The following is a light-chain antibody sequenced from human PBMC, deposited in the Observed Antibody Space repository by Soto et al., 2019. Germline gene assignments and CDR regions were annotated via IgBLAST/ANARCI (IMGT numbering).Light chain of an antibody. J-gene: IGLJ1*01. CDR1: NSDVGIYDF. Sequence: QSVLTQPASVSGTPGQSITISCTGSNSDVGIYDFVSWYQHHPGRAPKLIVSEVSHRPSGVSNRFSGSKSGNTASLTISGLQSEDEADYYCSSYAGSNNYVFGTGTKVTVL. CDR2: EVS. V-gene: IGLV2-14*01. CDR3: SSYAGSNNYV.